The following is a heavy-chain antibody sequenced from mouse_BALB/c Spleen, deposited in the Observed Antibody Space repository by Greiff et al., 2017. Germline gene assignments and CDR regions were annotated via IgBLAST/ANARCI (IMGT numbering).Heavy chain of an antibody. CDR2: FYPGSGSI. Sequence: QVQLQQSGAELVKPGASVKLSCKASGYTFTEYTIHWVKQRPGQGLEWIGWFYPGSGSIKYNEKFKDKATLTADKSSSTVYMELSRLTSEDSAVYFCARHEDPLYGNSYYAMDYWGQGTSVTVSS. CDR1: GYTFTEYT. V-gene: IGHV1-62-2*01. J-gene: IGHJ4*01. D-gene: IGHD2-10*02. CDR3: ARHEDPLYGNSYYAMDY.